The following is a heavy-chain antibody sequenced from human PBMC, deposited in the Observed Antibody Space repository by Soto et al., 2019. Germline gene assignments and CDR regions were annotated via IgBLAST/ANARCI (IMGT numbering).Heavy chain of an antibody. J-gene: IGHJ6*02. Sequence: GGSLRLSCAASGFTFSSYWMHWVRQAPGKGLVWVSRMNEDGGTTDYADSVKGRFTISRDNAKNTLYLQMNSLRVEDTAVYYCASDLSGRADVWGQGTTVTVPS. CDR1: GFTFSSYW. D-gene: IGHD3-10*01. CDR3: ASDLSGRADV. V-gene: IGHV3-74*01. CDR2: MNEDGGTT.